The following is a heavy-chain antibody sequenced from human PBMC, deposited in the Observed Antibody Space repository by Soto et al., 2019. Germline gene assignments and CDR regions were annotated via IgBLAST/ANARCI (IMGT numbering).Heavy chain of an antibody. V-gene: IGHV4-34*01. CDR1: GGSFSGYY. J-gene: IGHJ3*02. CDR2: INHSGST. CDR3: ARGLALNYYGSGSYYKSYAFDI. Sequence: SETLSLTCAVYGGSFSGYYWSWIRQPPGKGLEWIGEINHSGSTNYNPSLKSRVTISVDTSKNQFSLKLSSVTAADTAVYYCARGLALNYYGSGSYYKSYAFDIWGQGTMVTVSS. D-gene: IGHD3-10*01.